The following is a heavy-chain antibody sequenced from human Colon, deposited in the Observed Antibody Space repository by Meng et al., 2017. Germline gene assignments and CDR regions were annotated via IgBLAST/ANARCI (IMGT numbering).Heavy chain of an antibody. V-gene: IGHV1-3*04. J-gene: IGHJ4*02. CDR3: ARDERGGPYYFDS. Sequence: QVQLVQPGVEVRKPGASVKVPCTASVYTFTSYGMHWIRQAPGQRLELLGWINTGNGDTIYSQKFQGRVTVTRDTSANTAYMEMSSLRYEDTAVYYCARDERGGPYYFDSWGQGTLVTVSS. CDR2: INTGNGDT. CDR1: VYTFTSYG. D-gene: IGHD1-1*01.